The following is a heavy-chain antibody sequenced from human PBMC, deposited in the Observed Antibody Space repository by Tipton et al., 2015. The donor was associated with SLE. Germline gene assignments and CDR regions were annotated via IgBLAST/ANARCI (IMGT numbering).Heavy chain of an antibody. CDR3: ARGPVGY. CDR2: IYYSGST. Sequence: TLSLTCAVSGESISSGVYYWSWIRQHPGKGLEWIGYIYYSGSTYYNPSLKSRVTISVDSSKNQFSLKLSSVTAADTAVYYCARGPVGYWGQGTLVTVSS. CDR1: GESISSGVYY. V-gene: IGHV4-31*11. D-gene: IGHD3-16*01. J-gene: IGHJ4*02.